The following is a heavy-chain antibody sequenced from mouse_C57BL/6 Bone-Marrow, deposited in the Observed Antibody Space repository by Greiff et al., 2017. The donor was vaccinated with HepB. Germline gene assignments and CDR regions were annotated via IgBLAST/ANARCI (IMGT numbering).Heavy chain of an antibody. CDR2: IWSDGST. CDR3: SRHSGSNYWYFDV. Sequence: QVQLQQSGPGLVAPSQSLSITCTVSGFSLTSYGVHWVRQPPGKGLEWLVVIWSDGSTTYNSALKSRLSISKHNSKSQVFSQMNSLQTDDTAMYYCSRHSGSNYWYFDVWGTGTTLTVSS. D-gene: IGHD1-1*01. V-gene: IGHV2-6-1*01. J-gene: IGHJ1*03. CDR1: GFSLTSYG.